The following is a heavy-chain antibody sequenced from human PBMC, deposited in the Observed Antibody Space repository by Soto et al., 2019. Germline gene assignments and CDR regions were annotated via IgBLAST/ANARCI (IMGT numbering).Heavy chain of an antibody. Sequence: EVQLLESGGDLKQPGGSLRLSCVASGLTFGSSAMSWVRQAPGEGLQWVATITDNGGDAKYADSVRGRFVISRDNSKKTLYLQMTSLTAEDSAMYFCARGSTESYPGGRIFDFWGRGTLVTVSS. CDR3: ARGSTESYPGGRIFDF. V-gene: IGHV3-23*01. D-gene: IGHD3-10*01. CDR1: GLTFGSSA. J-gene: IGHJ4*02. CDR2: ITDNGGDA.